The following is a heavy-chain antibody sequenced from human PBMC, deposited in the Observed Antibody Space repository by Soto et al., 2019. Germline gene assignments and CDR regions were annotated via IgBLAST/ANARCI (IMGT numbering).Heavy chain of an antibody. D-gene: IGHD5-12*01. CDR3: ARDYRSSGYAEGVDY. CDR1: GGTFSSYT. CDR2: IIPILGIA. Sequence: QVQLVQSGAEVKKPGSSVKVSCKASGGTFSSYTISWVRQAPGQGLEWMGRIIPILGIANYAQKFQGRVTITEDKPTSTAYMELSSLRSEDTAVYYCARDYRSSGYAEGVDYWGQGTLVTVS. V-gene: IGHV1-69*08. J-gene: IGHJ4*02.